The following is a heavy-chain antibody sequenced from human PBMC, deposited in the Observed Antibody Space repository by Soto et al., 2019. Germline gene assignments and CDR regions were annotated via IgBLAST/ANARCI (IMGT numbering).Heavy chain of an antibody. J-gene: IGHJ5*02. CDR1: GGSISSGGYY. V-gene: IGHV4-31*03. CDR2: IYYSGRT. CDR3: ARVVGLDFWSGYSNWFDP. Sequence: QVQLQESGPGLVKPSQTLSLTCTVSGGSISSGGYYWSWIRQHPGKGLGGIGYIYYSGRTYYNPSLNSRVTISVDTYKNQFSLKLSSVTAADTAVYYCARVVGLDFWSGYSNWFDPWGQGTLVTVSS. D-gene: IGHD3-3*01.